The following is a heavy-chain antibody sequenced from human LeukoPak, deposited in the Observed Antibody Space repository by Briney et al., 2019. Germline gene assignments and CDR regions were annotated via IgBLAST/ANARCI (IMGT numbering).Heavy chain of an antibody. CDR1: GGSISSYY. V-gene: IGHV4-59*08. J-gene: IGHJ4*02. Sequence: SETLSLTCTVSGGSISSYYWSWIRQPPGKGLEWIGYIYYSGSTYYNPSLKSRVTISVDTSKNQFSLKLSSVTAADTAVYYCARQCITMVRGVIIYYFDYWGQGTLVTVSS. D-gene: IGHD3-10*01. CDR3: ARQCITMVRGVIIYYFDY. CDR2: IYYSGST.